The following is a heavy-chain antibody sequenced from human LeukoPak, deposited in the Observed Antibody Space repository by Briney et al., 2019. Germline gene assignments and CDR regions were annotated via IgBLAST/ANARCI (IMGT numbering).Heavy chain of an antibody. V-gene: IGHV3-66*01. CDR2: IYTSGIT. CDR1: GFTVSSNF. J-gene: IGHJ4*02. CDR3: AREDAGGTDPFDH. D-gene: IGHD1-26*01. Sequence: PGASLKLSCAVSGFTVSSNFMSWVRQAPGTGPEWISVIYTSGITYYADSVRGRFTISRDNSKNTLYLQMDSLTAEDTAVYYCAREDAGGTDPFDHWGQGPLVTVS.